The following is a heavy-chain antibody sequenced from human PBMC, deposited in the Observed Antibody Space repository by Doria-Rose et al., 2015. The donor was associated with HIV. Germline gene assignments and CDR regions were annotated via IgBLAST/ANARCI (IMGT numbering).Heavy chain of an antibody. D-gene: IGHD6-13*01. CDR2: IFSDDER. CDR1: GVSLSSPGMG. CDR3: ARIKSSRWYHKYYFDF. Sequence: VTLKESGPVLVKPTETLTLTCTVSGVSLSSPGMGVSWIRQPPGKALEWLANIFSDDERSYKPSLKSRLTISRDTSKSQVVLTMTDMDPVNTAIYYCARIKSSRWYHKYYFDFWGQGTLVIVSA. V-gene: IGHV2-26*01. J-gene: IGHJ4*02.